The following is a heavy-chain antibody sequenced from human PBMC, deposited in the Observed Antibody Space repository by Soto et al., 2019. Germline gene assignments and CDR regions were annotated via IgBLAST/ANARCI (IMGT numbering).Heavy chain of an antibody. V-gene: IGHV3-23*01. CDR3: AKDLSGVVVVIKVFQH. D-gene: IGHD3-22*01. J-gene: IGHJ1*01. CDR2: ISDSGGST. CDR1: GFTFSSYA. Sequence: GGSLRLSCAASGFTFSSYAMSWVRQAPGKGLEWVSAISDSGGSTYYADSVKGRFTISRDNSKNTLYLQMNSLRAEDTAVYYCAKDLSGVVVVIKVFQHRGQGTLVTVSS.